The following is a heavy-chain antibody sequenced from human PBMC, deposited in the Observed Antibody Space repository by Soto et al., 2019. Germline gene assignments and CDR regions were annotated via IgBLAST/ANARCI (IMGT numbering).Heavy chain of an antibody. Sequence: QVQLVESGGGVVQPGRSLRLSCAASGFTFSSYGMHWVRQAPGKGLEWVAVISYDGSNKYYADSVKGRFAISRDNSKNTLYLQMSSLRAEDTAVYYCAKEGIAAAGTYYYYGMDVWGQGTTVTVS. J-gene: IGHJ6*02. V-gene: IGHV3-30*18. D-gene: IGHD6-13*01. CDR1: GFTFSSYG. CDR2: ISYDGSNK. CDR3: AKEGIAAAGTYYYYGMDV.